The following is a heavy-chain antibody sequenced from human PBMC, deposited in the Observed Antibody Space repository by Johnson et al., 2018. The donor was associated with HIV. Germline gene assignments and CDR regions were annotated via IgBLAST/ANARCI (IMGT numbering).Heavy chain of an antibody. CDR1: GFTFSSYA. D-gene: IGHD6-6*01. Sequence: QVQLVESGGGVVQPGRSLRLSCAASGFTFSSYAMNWVRQAPGKGLEWVAVISYDGSNKYYADSVKGRFTISRDNSKNTLYLQMNSLRAEDTAVYYCARGGSIAARREAFDIWGQGTMVTVSS. CDR2: ISYDGSNK. V-gene: IGHV3-30*04. J-gene: IGHJ3*02. CDR3: ARGGSIAARREAFDI.